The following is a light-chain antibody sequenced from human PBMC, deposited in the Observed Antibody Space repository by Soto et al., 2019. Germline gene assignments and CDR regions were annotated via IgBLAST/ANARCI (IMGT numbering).Light chain of an antibody. Sequence: DIVMTQSPDSLAVSLGERATVNCKSSQILLYSSNNKNSLSWYQQKPGQPPKLLISWASTRETGFPARFSGSGSRTEFTLTISSLQAEDVAFYHCQEFYATRPSFGQGTKVEIK. J-gene: IGKJ1*01. CDR2: WAS. CDR1: QILLYSSNNKNS. V-gene: IGKV4-1*01. CDR3: QEFYATRPS.